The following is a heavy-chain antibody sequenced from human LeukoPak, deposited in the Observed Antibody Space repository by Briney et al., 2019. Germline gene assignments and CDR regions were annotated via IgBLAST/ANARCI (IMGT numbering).Heavy chain of an antibody. CDR1: GFTFSSYW. V-gene: IGHV3-7*01. J-gene: IGHJ4*02. CDR2: IKEDGSEK. D-gene: IGHD3-22*01. Sequence: PGGSLRLFCAASGFTFSSYWMSWVRQTPGKGLEWVANIKEDGSEKYYVDSVKGRFTISRDNAKNSLYLQMNSLRAEDTAVYYCARDYYDSSGSPFDYWGQGTLVTVSS. CDR3: ARDYYDSSGSPFDY.